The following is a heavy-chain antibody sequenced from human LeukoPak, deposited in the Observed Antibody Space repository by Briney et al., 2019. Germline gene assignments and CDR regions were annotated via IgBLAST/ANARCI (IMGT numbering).Heavy chain of an antibody. J-gene: IGHJ3*02. CDR1: GYSFTSYW. CDR2: IYPGDSDT. CDR3: GRPKTRTSWDAFDI. V-gene: IGHV5-51*01. Sequence: GESLKISCKGSGYSFTSYWIGWVRQMPGKGLEWMGIIYPGDSDTRYSPSFQGQVTISADKSISTAYLQWSSLKASDTAMYYCGRPKTRTSWDAFDIGGQGKTLSVSS. D-gene: IGHD1-1*01.